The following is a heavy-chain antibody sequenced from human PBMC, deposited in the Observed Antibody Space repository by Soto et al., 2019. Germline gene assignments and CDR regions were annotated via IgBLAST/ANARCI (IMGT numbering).Heavy chain of an antibody. CDR2: VSGTGGSA. CDR1: GFTFSSYA. Sequence: GGSLRLSCAASGFTFSSYAMTWVRQAPGKGLEWVSGVSGTGGSAYYADSVKGRFTISRDKSTNTLYLHMNSLRAEGTAVYYCVRDTPHNCFDPWGQGTLVTVSS. V-gene: IGHV3-23*01. J-gene: IGHJ5*02. CDR3: VRDTPHNCFDP.